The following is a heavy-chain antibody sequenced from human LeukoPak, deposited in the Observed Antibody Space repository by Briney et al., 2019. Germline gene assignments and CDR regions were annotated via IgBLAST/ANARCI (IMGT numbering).Heavy chain of an antibody. Sequence: GGSLRLSCAASGFTFSSYAMHWVRQAPGKGLEWVAVISYDGSNKYYADSVKGRFTISRDNAKNSLYLQMNSLRAEDTAVYYCAKDGMTVVTVYYYYMDVWGKGTTVTVSS. D-gene: IGHD2-15*01. J-gene: IGHJ6*03. CDR3: AKDGMTVVTVYYYYMDV. V-gene: IGHV3-30-3*01. CDR1: GFTFSSYA. CDR2: ISYDGSNK.